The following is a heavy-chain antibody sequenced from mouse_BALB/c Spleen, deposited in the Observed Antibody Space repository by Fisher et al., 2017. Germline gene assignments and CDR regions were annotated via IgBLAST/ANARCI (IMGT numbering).Heavy chain of an antibody. V-gene: IGHV1-26*01. J-gene: IGHJ4*01. CDR3: ARSNTVVRYYAMDY. D-gene: IGHD1-1*01. Sequence: KFKGKATLTVDKSSSTAYMELLSLTSEDSAVYYCARSNTVVRYYAMDYWGQGTSVTVSS.